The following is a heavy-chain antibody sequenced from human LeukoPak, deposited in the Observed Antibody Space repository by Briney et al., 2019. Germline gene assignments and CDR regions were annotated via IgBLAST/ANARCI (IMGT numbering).Heavy chain of an antibody. D-gene: IGHD1-1*01. Sequence: SETLSLTCAVYGXSFSGYYWSWIRQPPGKGLEWIGEINHSGSTNYNPSLKSRVTISVDTSKNQFSLKLSSVTAADTAVYYCARASGYNIDYWGQGTLVTVSS. CDR3: ARASGYNIDY. V-gene: IGHV4-34*01. J-gene: IGHJ4*02. CDR1: GXSFSGYY. CDR2: INHSGST.